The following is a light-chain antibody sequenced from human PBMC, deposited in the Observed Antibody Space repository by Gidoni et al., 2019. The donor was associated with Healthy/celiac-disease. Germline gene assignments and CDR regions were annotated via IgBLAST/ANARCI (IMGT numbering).Light chain of an antibody. CDR1: QSVVYSSNNKNY. J-gene: IGKJ1*01. CDR3: QQYYSTLWT. Sequence: DIVMTQPPDSLAVSLGERDTINCKSSQSVVYSSNNKNYVAWYQQKPGQPPQLLICWASTRESGVPDRFSGSGSGTDFTLTISSLQAEDVAVYYCQQYYSTLWTFGQGTKVEIK. V-gene: IGKV4-1*01. CDR2: WAS.